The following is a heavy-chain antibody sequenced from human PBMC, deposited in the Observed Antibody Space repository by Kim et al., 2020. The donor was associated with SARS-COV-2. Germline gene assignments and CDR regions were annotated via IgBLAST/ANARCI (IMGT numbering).Heavy chain of an antibody. V-gene: IGHV1-18*01. D-gene: IGHD5-12*01. Sequence: ASVKVSCKASGYTFTRHGITWVRQAPGQGLEWMGWINTYNGNTNYARQLRGRVTMTTDTSTSTAYMELRSLRSDDTAVYYCAGLRGDSGNDGGYDYWGQGTLVTVSS. CDR3: AGLRGDSGNDGGYDY. CDR1: GYTFTRHG. J-gene: IGHJ4*02. CDR2: INTYNGNT.